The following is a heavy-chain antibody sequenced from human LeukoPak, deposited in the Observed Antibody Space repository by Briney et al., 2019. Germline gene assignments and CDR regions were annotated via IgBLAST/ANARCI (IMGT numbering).Heavy chain of an antibody. CDR1: GGSGGSFSNHG. J-gene: IGHJ6*03. V-gene: IGHV1-69*15. CDR2: IIPIFGSA. D-gene: IGHD3-3*01. Sequence: GASVKVSCKASGGSGGSFSNHGINWVRQAPGHGLEWMGSIIPIFGSANYAQKFQGRVSITADESTSTAYMELSSLRSEDTAVYYCALTDTGVLRFLEYYYYMDVWGKGTTVTVSS. CDR3: ALTDTGVLRFLEYYYYMDV.